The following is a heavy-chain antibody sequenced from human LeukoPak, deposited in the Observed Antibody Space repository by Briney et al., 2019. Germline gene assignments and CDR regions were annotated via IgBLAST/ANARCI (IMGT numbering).Heavy chain of an antibody. Sequence: PGGSLRLSCAASGFTFKLYWMHWVRQVPGKRPVWVSRINDDGSDTIYADSVRGRFTISRDNSKNTLYLQMNSLRAEDTAVYYCARGITMIVVVISEDDAFDIWGQGTMVTVSS. CDR3: ARGITMIVVVISEDDAFDI. CDR1: GFTFKLYW. V-gene: IGHV3-74*01. J-gene: IGHJ3*02. CDR2: INDDGSDT. D-gene: IGHD3-22*01.